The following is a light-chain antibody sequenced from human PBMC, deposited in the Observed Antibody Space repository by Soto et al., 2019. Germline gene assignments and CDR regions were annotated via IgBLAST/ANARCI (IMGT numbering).Light chain of an antibody. CDR1: SSNIGAPYD. CDR3: QSYDSSLSAVV. Sequence: QSVLTQPPSVSGAPGQRVTISCTGSSSNIGAPYDVHWYQHLPGTAPKLFIYINTDRPSGVPDRFSGSRSGTSASLAISGLQAEDEADYYCQSYDSSLSAVVFGGGTQLTVL. CDR2: INT. V-gene: IGLV1-40*01. J-gene: IGLJ2*01.